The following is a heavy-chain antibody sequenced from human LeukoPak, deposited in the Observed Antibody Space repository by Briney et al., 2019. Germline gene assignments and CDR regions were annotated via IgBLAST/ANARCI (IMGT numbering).Heavy chain of an antibody. Sequence: GESLKISCKGSGYSFTSYWIGWVRQMPGKGLERMGIIYPGDSDTRYSPSFQGQVTISADKSISTAYLQWSSLKASDTAMYYCARQSSLIVVVPAAIDYYYGMGVWGQGTTVTVSS. D-gene: IGHD2-2*01. V-gene: IGHV5-51*01. CDR1: GYSFTSYW. CDR3: ARQSSLIVVVPAAIDYYYGMGV. J-gene: IGHJ6*02. CDR2: IYPGDSDT.